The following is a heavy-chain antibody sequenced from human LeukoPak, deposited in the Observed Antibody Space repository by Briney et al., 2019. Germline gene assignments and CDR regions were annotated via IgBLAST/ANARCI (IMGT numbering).Heavy chain of an antibody. D-gene: IGHD4-17*01. CDR3: AREFSDYPTNWFDP. J-gene: IGHJ5*02. V-gene: IGHV3-48*01. CDR1: GFSFTDYP. Sequence: PGGSLRLSCATSGFSFTDYPMNWVRQAPGKGLEWISNIRTTAEGAKYAYYADSVKGRVTISRDDGKNTLYLQMNTLRAEDTAVYYCAREFSDYPTNWFDPWGQGTLVAVSS. CDR2: IRTTAEGAKYA.